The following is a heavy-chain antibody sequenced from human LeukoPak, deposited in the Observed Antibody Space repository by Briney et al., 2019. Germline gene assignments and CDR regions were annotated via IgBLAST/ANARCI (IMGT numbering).Heavy chain of an antibody. CDR2: IKQDGRER. CDR1: GLTFSSYW. D-gene: IGHD3-3*01. J-gene: IGHJ4*02. CDR3: ARDLAHTAYDFWSGYSGDY. V-gene: IGHV3-7*01. Sequence: GSLRLSCAASGLTFSSYWMSWVRQAPGKGLEWVADIKQDGRERYYVDSVKDRFTISRDNAKNSLYLQMNSLRAEDTAIYYCARDLAHTAYDFWSGYSGDYWGQGTLVTVSS.